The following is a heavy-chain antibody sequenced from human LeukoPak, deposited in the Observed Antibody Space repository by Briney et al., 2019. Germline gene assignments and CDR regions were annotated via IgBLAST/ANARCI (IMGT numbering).Heavy chain of an antibody. CDR1: GGSISSSSYY. V-gene: IGHV4-39*01. D-gene: IGHD6-19*01. CDR3: ARYSRRQWLVQYYFDY. CDR2: ISYSGST. J-gene: IGHJ4*02. Sequence: SETLSLTCTVSGGSISSSSYYWGWIRQPPGKGLEWIGDISYSGSTYYSPSLKSRVTTPVDTSKNQFSLKLSSVTAADTAVYYCARYSRRQWLVQYYFDYWGQGTLVTVSS.